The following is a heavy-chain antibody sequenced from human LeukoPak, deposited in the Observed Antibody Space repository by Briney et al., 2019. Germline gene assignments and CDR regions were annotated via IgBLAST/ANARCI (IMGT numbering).Heavy chain of an antibody. J-gene: IGHJ6*03. CDR3: TRRRQQLWYYYYYMDV. V-gene: IGHV3-49*03. D-gene: IGHD6-13*01. CDR1: GFTFGDYA. Sequence: GGSLRLSCTASGFTFGDYAMSWFRQAAGQGLEWGGFIRRKAYGGTTEYAASVKGRFTISRDDSKSIAYLQMNSLKTEDTAVYYCTRRRQQLWYYYYYMDVWGKGTTVTVSS. CDR2: IRRKAYGGTT.